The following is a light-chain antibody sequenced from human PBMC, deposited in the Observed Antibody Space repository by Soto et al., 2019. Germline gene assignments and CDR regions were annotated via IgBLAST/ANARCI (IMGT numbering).Light chain of an antibody. J-gene: IGKJ4*01. CDR3: QQYGSSRT. CDR1: QTVSSSY. CDR2: GAS. Sequence: VLTQSPATLSLSTGERATLSCRASQTVSSSYVACYQQKPGQAPRLLNYGASRRAAGIPDMCSGSGSGTDFPLTISLLEPEDFAVYYCQQYGSSRTFGGRTMVDVK. V-gene: IGKV3-20*01.